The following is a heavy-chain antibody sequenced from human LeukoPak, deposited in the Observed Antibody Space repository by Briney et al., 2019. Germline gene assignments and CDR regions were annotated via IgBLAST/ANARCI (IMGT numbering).Heavy chain of an antibody. Sequence: GGPLRLSCAASGFTFTRSGMHWVRQAPGKGLEWLAVISYDGSDKYCADSVKGRFTISRDNSKNTLHLQMNSLRAEDTAVYYCAKDRSGSWSFDYWGQGTLVTVSS. CDR2: ISYDGSDK. CDR1: GFTFTRSG. V-gene: IGHV3-30*18. J-gene: IGHJ4*02. CDR3: AKDRSGSWSFDY. D-gene: IGHD6-13*01.